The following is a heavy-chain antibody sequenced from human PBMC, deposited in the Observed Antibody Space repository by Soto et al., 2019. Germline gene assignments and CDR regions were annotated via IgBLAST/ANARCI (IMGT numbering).Heavy chain of an antibody. CDR2: SGDNT. J-gene: IGHJ4*02. D-gene: IGHD2-15*01. CDR1: GFTFSSTA. V-gene: IGHV3-23*01. Sequence: EVQLLESGGGLVQPGGSLRLSCAASGFTFSSTAINWVRQAPGKGLEWVSVSGDNTYCADSVKGRFTMSRDNPKNTVYLQMNSLRVEDTAVYYCAKGISGSSYSPSDYWGQGSLVTVSS. CDR3: AKGISGSSYSPSDY.